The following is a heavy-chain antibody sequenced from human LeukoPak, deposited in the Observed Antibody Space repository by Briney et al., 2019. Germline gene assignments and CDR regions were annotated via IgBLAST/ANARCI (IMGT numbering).Heavy chain of an antibody. CDR2: VRGGGAGA. Sequence: GGSLRLSCAASGFTFSNFAMAWVRQVPEKGLEWVSFVRGGGAGAHYADSVRGRFTISRDNSKNTLYLEMNSLRADDTAVYYCAKASYSYGNDAFDIWGQGTKVTVSS. J-gene: IGHJ3*02. CDR3: AKASYSYGNDAFDI. D-gene: IGHD3-16*02. V-gene: IGHV3-23*01. CDR1: GFTFSNFA.